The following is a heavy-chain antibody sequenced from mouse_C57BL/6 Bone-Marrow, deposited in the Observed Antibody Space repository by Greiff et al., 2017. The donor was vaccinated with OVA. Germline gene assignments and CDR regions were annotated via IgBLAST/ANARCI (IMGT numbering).Heavy chain of an antibody. D-gene: IGHD2-2*01. CDR2: IDPENGDT. CDR3: TTSRGYPWFAY. V-gene: IGHV14-4*01. J-gene: IGHJ3*01. Sequence: VQLKQSGAELVRPGASVKLSCTASGFNIKDDYMHWVKQRPEQGLEWIGWIDPENGDTEYASKFQGKATITADTSSNTAYLQLSSLTSEDTAVYYCTTSRGYPWFAYWGQGTLVTVSA. CDR1: GFNIKDDY.